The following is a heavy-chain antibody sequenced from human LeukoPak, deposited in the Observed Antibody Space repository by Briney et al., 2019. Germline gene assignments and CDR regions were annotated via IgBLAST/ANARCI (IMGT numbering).Heavy chain of an antibody. CDR1: GFTFSSYG. V-gene: IGHV3-33*01. J-gene: IGHJ4*02. D-gene: IGHD2-15*01. CDR3: ASRRGGIVGDY. Sequence: GRSLRLSCAASGFTFSSYGMHWVRQAPGKGLEWVALIWYDGSNKYYADSVKGRFTISRDNSKNTVYLQMNSLRAEDTAVYYCASRRGGIVGDYWDQGTLVTVSS. CDR2: IWYDGSNK.